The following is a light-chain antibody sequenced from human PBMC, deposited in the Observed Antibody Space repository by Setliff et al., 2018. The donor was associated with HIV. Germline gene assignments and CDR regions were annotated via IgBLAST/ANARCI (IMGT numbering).Light chain of an antibody. CDR2: DAF. Sequence: EIVLTQSPATLSLSPGERTTLSCRASQSVSGHLAWYQQKPGQTPRLLIYDAFKRSTGIPARFSGSGHGTDFTLTISSLEAEDFAVYYCQQRAGWPLTVGGGT. J-gene: IGKJ4*01. V-gene: IGKV3-11*01. CDR3: QQRAGWPLT. CDR1: QSVSGH.